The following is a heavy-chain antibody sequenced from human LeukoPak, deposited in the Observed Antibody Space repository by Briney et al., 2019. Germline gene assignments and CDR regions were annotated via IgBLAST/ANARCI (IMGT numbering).Heavy chain of an antibody. V-gene: IGHV4-39*01. J-gene: IGHJ5*02. Sequence: SETLSLTCTVSGGSISSSSYYWGWIRQPPGKGLEWIGSIYYSGSTYYNPSLKSRVTISADTSKNQFSLKLSSVTAADTAVYYCARRGWFGEFPNWFDPWGQGTPVTVSS. CDR3: ARRGWFGEFPNWFDP. CDR1: GGSISSSSYY. CDR2: IYYSGST. D-gene: IGHD3-10*01.